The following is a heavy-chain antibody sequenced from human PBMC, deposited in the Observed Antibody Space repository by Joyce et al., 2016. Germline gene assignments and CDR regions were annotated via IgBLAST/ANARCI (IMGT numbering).Heavy chain of an antibody. CDR2: LNPNSGDT. J-gene: IGHJ4*02. V-gene: IGHV1-8*01. CDR1: GYNFLRKD. Sequence: QVQLVQSGAEVQKPGASVKVSCKASGYNFLRKDINWVRQASGQGLEWMGWLNPNSGDTGYAETFQGRVTLTVNTSLSTVYLELSNLRPDDTALYFCTRGGRGPGSYWGQGTLLTVSS. CDR3: TRGGRGPGSY. D-gene: IGHD1-14*01.